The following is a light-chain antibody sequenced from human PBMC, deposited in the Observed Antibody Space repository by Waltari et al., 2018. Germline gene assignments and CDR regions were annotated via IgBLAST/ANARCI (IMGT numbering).Light chain of an antibody. CDR2: DVS. V-gene: IGLV2-14*03. CDR1: SSDVGGYNY. Sequence: QSALTQPASVSGSPGQSITISCTGTSSDVGGYNYVSWYQQHPGKAPKLMIYDVSNRPSGVANRVSGSKSGNTATLTMSGLQAEDEADYYCSSYTSSSTLVFGGGTKLTVL. CDR3: SSYTSSSTLV. J-gene: IGLJ2*01.